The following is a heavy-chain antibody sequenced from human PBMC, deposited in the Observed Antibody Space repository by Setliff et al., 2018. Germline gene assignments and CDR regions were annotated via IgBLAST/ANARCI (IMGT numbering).Heavy chain of an antibody. J-gene: IGHJ4*02. CDR1: GFSVSHYW. CDR3: VTDPPFSGWSFDS. CDR2: INSDGSST. D-gene: IGHD6-19*01. V-gene: IGHV3-74*01. Sequence: LRLSCVVSGFSVSHYWMHWVRQAPGKGLVWVSRINSDGSSTSYADSVKGRFTISRDNSQNMMYLQMNSLRAEDTAMYYCVTDPPFSGWSFDSWGQGTLVTVSS.